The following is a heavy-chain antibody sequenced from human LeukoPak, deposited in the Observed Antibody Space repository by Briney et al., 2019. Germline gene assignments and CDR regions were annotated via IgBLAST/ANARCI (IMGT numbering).Heavy chain of an antibody. CDR2: TYTSGST. J-gene: IGHJ4*02. CDR1: GGSISSYY. D-gene: IGHD3-22*01. Sequence: SETLSLTCTVSGGSISSYYWSWIRQPAGKGLEWIGRTYTSGSTNYNPSLKSRVTMSVDTSKNQFSLKLSSVTAADTAVYYCASSSNYYDSSGYYPFDYWGQGTLVTVSS. V-gene: IGHV4-4*07. CDR3: ASSSNYYDSSGYYPFDY.